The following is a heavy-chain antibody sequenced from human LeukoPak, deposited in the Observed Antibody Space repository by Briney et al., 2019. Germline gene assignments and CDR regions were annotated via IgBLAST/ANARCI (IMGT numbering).Heavy chain of an antibody. CDR2: VYHSGIT. CDR3: AREWQYQFDY. V-gene: IGHV4-39*07. CDR1: GGSISSSSYY. Sequence: SETLSLTCTVSGGSISSSSYYWAWIRQPPGEGLEWIGSVYHSGITYYTPSLKSRVSISVDTSKNQFSLKVTSVTAADTAVYYCAREWQYQFDYWGQGSLVTVSS. J-gene: IGHJ4*02. D-gene: IGHD4-11*01.